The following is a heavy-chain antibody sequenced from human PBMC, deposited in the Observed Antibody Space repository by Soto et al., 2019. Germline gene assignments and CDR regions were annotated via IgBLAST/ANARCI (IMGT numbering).Heavy chain of an antibody. V-gene: IGHV1-18*01. J-gene: IGHJ4*02. CDR3: AREAVSGRTGLDY. Sequence: QVQLVQSGAEVKKPGASVKVSCKASGYTFTSYGISWVRQAPGQGLEWMGWVNAYNGNTNYAQKFKGRVTMTTDPSTSTAYRELRSLRSDDTAVYYCAREAVSGRTGLDYWGQGTLVTVSS. CDR1: GYTFTSYG. CDR2: VNAYNGNT. D-gene: IGHD6-19*01.